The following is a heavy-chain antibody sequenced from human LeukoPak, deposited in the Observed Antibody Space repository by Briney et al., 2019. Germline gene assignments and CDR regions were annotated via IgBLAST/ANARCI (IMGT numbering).Heavy chain of an antibody. CDR2: ISSSGSTI. D-gene: IGHD3-3*01. V-gene: IGHV3-48*04. J-gene: IGHJ6*02. CDR3: ARDSVLRFLEWSSDYYYGMDV. CDR1: GFTFSSYS. Sequence: PGGSLRLSCAASGFTFSSYSMNWVRQAPGKGLEWVSYISSSGSTIYYADSVKGRFTISRDNAKNSLYLQMNSLRAEDTAVYYCARDSVLRFLEWSSDYYYGMDVWGQGTTVTVSS.